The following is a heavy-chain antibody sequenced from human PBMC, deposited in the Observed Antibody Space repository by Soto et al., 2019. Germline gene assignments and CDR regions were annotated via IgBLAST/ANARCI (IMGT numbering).Heavy chain of an antibody. Sequence: EVQLLESGGGLVQPGGSLRLSCAASGFTFSSYAMSWVRQAPGKGLEWVSAISGSGGSTYYADSVKGRFTISRDNSKNPLYLQMNSLSAEDTAVYYCAKLDCSSTSCPGSFDYWGQGTLVTVSS. J-gene: IGHJ4*02. CDR2: ISGSGGST. D-gene: IGHD2-2*01. V-gene: IGHV3-23*01. CDR1: GFTFSSYA. CDR3: AKLDCSSTSCPGSFDY.